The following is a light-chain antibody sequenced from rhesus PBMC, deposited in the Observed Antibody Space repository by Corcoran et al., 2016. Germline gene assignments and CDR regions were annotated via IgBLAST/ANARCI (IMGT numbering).Light chain of an antibody. V-gene: IGKV1-66*01. J-gene: IGKJ4*01. CDR2: YAS. Sequence: DIQMTQSPSSLSASVGDRVTITCRASQIVNNYLSWYQQKPGKAPKPLIYYASILETGVPQRFSGSGSGTDYILTISSLQPEDIATYYCKPYNNPPLTFGRGTKVEFK. CDR3: KPYNNPPLT. CDR1: QIVNNY.